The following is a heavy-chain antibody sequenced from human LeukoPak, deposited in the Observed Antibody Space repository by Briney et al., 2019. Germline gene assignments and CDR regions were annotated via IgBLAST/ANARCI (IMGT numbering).Heavy chain of an antibody. V-gene: IGHV1-2*02. CDR1: GYTFTGYY. Sequence: ASVKVSCKAFGYTFTGYYIHWVRQAPGQGLEWMGWINPNSGGTNYAQKFQGRVTMTRDTSISTAYMELSRLRSDDTAVYYCASGVVVAAYFDYWGQGTLVTVSS. D-gene: IGHD2-15*01. CDR2: INPNSGGT. J-gene: IGHJ4*02. CDR3: ASGVVVAAYFDY.